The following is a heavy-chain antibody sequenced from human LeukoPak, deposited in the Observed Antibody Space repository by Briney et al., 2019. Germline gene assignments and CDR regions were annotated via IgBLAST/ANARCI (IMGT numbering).Heavy chain of an antibody. Sequence: ASVKVSCKASGYTFTGYYMHWVRQAPGQGLEWMGWINPNSGGTNYAQKFQGRVTMTRDTSISTAYMELSRLRSDDTAVHYCARAPEMATITGAFDIWGQGTMVTVSS. V-gene: IGHV1-2*02. CDR3: ARAPEMATITGAFDI. CDR1: GYTFTGYY. D-gene: IGHD5-24*01. J-gene: IGHJ3*02. CDR2: INPNSGGT.